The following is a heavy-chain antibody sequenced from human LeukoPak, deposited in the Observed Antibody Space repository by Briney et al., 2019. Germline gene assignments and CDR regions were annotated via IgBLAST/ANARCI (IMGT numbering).Heavy chain of an antibody. Sequence: SETLSLICTVSGGSIINYDWSWIRKTPGNRLECSREITHSGSTNYNPSLKSRVTISVDTSKNQFSLKLSSVTAADTAVYYCARLSSSSGQRPKYYYYYMDVWGKGTTVTVSS. CDR1: GGSIINYD. CDR3: ARLSSSSGQRPKYYYYYMDV. CDR2: ITHSGST. D-gene: IGHD6-6*01. V-gene: IGHV4-34*01. J-gene: IGHJ6*03.